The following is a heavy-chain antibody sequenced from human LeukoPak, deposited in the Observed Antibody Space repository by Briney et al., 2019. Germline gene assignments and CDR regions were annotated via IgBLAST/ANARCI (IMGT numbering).Heavy chain of an antibody. CDR1: GFTFSSYS. D-gene: IGHD6-13*01. CDR3: ARDQVAAAALDAFDI. J-gene: IGHJ3*02. CDR2: ISSSSSYI. V-gene: IGHV3-21*01. Sequence: GGSLRLSCAASGFTFSSYSMNWVRPAPGKGLEWVSSISSSSSYIYYADSVKGRFTISRDNAKNSLYLQMNSLRAEDTAVYYCARDQVAAAALDAFDIWGQGTMVTVSS.